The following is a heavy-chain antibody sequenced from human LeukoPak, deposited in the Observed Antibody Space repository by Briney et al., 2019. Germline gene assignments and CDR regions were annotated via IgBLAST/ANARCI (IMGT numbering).Heavy chain of an antibody. Sequence: SETLSLTCAAYGGSFSGYYWSWIRQPPGKGLEWIGEINHSGSTNYNPSLKSRVTISVDTSKNQSSLKLSSVTAADTAVYYCARDGGYSGYDYLGMYYYYYYMDVRGKGTTVTVSS. CDR3: ARDGGYSGYDYLGMYYYYYYMDV. CDR2: INHSGST. V-gene: IGHV4-34*01. D-gene: IGHD5-12*01. CDR1: GGSFSGYY. J-gene: IGHJ6*03.